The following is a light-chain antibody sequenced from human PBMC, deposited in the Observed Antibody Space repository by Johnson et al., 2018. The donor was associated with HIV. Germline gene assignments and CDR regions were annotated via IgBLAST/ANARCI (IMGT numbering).Light chain of an antibody. J-gene: IGLJ1*01. CDR2: DNN. Sequence: QFVLTQPLSVSAAPGQKVTISCSGSSSNIGNNYVSWYQQLPGTAPKLLIYDNNKRPSGIPGRFSGSKSGTSATLGINGLQPGAEADYYCGTWDSSLSPGEFVFGTGTKVTV. CDR3: GTWDSSLSPGEFV. V-gene: IGLV1-51*01. CDR1: SSNIGNNY.